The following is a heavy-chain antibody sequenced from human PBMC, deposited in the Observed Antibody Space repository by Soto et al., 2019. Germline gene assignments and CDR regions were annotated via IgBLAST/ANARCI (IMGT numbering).Heavy chain of an antibody. CDR3: ARDPPRVPAAIIGAFDI. J-gene: IGHJ3*02. D-gene: IGHD2-2*02. CDR1: GFTFSSYS. V-gene: IGHV3-48*02. Sequence: GGSLRLSCAASGFTFSSYSMNWVRQAPGKGLEWVSYISSSSSTIYYADSVKGRFTISRDNAKNSLYLQMNSLRDEDTAVYYCARDPPRVPAAIIGAFDIWGQGTMVTVSS. CDR2: ISSSSSTI.